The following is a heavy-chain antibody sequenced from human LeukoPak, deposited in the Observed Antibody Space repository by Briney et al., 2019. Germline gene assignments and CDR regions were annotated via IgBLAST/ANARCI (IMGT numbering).Heavy chain of an antibody. Sequence: GGSLRLSCAASGFISSDYSLHWVRQAPGKGLEWVAFIWYDGSNKYYADSVQGRFTISRDNSKNTLYLQVNSLRAEDTAVYYCARVVDHDYGDYYLDYWGQGTLATVSS. CDR3: ARVVDHDYGDYYLDY. CDR2: IWYDGSNK. CDR1: GFISSDYS. V-gene: IGHV3-30*04. J-gene: IGHJ4*02. D-gene: IGHD4-17*01.